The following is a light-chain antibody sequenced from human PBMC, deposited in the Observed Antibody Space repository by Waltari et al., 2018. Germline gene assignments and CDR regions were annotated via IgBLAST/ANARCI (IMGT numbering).Light chain of an antibody. CDR3: QQYDASSVT. V-gene: IGKV3-20*01. CDR2: GAS. Sequence: LLTQSPGTLSLSPGERATISCRASQTITGSWLTWFQQKPGQPPRLLIYGASTRVTGIPDRFSGSGSGTDFTLTISRLEPEDFAVYYCQQYDASSVTFGGGTKVEIK. CDR1: QTITGSW. J-gene: IGKJ4*01.